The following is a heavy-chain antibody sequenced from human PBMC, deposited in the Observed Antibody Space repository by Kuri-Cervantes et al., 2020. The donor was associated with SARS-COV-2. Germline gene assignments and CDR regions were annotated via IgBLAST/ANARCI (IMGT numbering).Heavy chain of an antibody. V-gene: IGHV3-30-3*01. J-gene: IGHJ5*02. CDR1: GFTFNNYA. D-gene: IGHD2-15*01. CDR3: AKAAGLGWFDP. CDR2: TSYDGSTK. Sequence: GGSLRLSCADSGFTFNNYAMHWVRQTPGEGLEWVAITSYDGSTKYYADSVKGRFTISRDNSKNTLYLQMNNLRGEDTAVYYCAKAAGLGWFDPWGQGTLVPVSS.